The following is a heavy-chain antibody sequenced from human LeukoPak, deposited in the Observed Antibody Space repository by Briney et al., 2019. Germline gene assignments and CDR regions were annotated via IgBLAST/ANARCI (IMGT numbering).Heavy chain of an antibody. V-gene: IGHV4-31*03. CDR3: ARGGATPPYGMDV. CDR1: GGSISSGGYY. D-gene: IGHD1-26*01. CDR2: IYYSGST. Sequence: PSQTLSLTCTVSGGSISSGGYYWSWIRLHPGKGLEWTGYIYYSGSTYYNPSLKSRVTISVDTSKNQFSLKLSSVTAADTAVYYCARGGATPPYGMDVWGQGTTVTVSS. J-gene: IGHJ6*02.